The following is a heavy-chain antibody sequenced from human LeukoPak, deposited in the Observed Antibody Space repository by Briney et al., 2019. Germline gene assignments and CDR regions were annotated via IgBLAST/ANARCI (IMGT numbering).Heavy chain of an antibody. Sequence: AGSLRLSCAASGFTFSSYWMHWVRQAPGKGLVWVSRINNDESHTTYTDSVKGRFTISRDNAKNTLYLQMNSLRVEDTAVYYCARDQSSSWYVAWFDPWGQGTLVTVSS. CDR2: INNDESHT. V-gene: IGHV3-74*01. J-gene: IGHJ5*02. CDR1: GFTFSSYW. CDR3: ARDQSSSWYVAWFDP. D-gene: IGHD6-13*01.